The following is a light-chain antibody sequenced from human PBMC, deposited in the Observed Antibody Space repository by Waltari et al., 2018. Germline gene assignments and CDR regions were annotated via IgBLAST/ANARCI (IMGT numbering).Light chain of an antibody. CDR1: SSDVGAHNQ. CDR3: SSYTTNRTVI. V-gene: IGLV2-14*03. J-gene: IGLJ2*01. Sequence: QSALTQPASVSGSPGQSLTISCAGTSSDVGAHNQVSWYQQHPGKAPKVIISYVNKRPAWVSNRFSGSKSGNTASLTISGLQAEDEADYYCSSYTTNRTVIFGGGTTLTVL. CDR2: YVN.